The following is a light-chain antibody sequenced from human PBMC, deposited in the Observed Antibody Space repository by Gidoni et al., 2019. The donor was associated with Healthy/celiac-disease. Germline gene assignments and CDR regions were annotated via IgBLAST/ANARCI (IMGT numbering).Light chain of an antibody. CDR3: QQSYSTPPA. CDR1: QSISSY. J-gene: IGKJ2*01. Sequence: IQMTHSPSSLSASVGDRVTLTCRARQSISSYLNWYQQKPGKAPKLLIYAASSLQSGFPSRFSGSGSGTDFTLTISSLQPEDFATYYCQQSYSTPPAFGQGTKLEIK. V-gene: IGKV1-39*01. CDR2: AAS.